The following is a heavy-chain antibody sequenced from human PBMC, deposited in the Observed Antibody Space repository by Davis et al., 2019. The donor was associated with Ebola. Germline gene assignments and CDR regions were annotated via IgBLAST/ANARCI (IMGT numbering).Heavy chain of an antibody. CDR3: ARGPYYDFWSGYYTSYFDY. Sequence: ASVKVSCKASGYTFTGYYMHWVRQAPGQGLEWMGWINPNSGGTNYAQKFQGWVTMTRDTSISTAYMELSRLRSEDTAVYYCARGPYYDFWSGYYTSYFDYWGQGTLVTVSS. J-gene: IGHJ4*02. CDR1: GYTFTGYY. CDR2: INPNSGGT. V-gene: IGHV1-2*04. D-gene: IGHD3-3*01.